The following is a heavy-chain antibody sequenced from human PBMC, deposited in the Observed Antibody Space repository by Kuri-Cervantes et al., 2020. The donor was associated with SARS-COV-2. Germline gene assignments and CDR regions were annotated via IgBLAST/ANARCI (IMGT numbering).Heavy chain of an antibody. CDR1: GGSVSDRNSY. D-gene: IGHD3-3*01. CDR3: ARSPYDFWSGSWG. CDR2: IYLTGSP. J-gene: IGHJ4*02. Sequence: SETLSLTCTVSGGSVSDRNSYWTWIRQSPGKGLEWIGYIYLTGSPTYSPSLKSRVTISLDKPKNQFSLRLTSVTAADTAVYYCARSPYDFWSGSWGWGQGTLVTVSS. V-gene: IGHV4-61*01.